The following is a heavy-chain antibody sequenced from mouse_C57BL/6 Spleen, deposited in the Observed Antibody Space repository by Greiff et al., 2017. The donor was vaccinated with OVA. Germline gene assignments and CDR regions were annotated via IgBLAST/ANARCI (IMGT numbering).Heavy chain of an antibody. V-gene: IGHV5-17*01. D-gene: IGHD1-1*01. CDR3: ARPGYYGSSYDYYAMDY. CDR1: GFTFSDYG. Sequence: EVKLVESGGGLVKPGGSLKLSCAASGFTFSDYGMHWVRQAPEKGLEWVAYISSGSSTIYYADTVKGRFTISRDNATNTLFLQMTSLRSEDTAMYYCARPGYYGSSYDYYAMDYWGQGTSVTVSS. J-gene: IGHJ4*01. CDR2: ISSGSSTI.